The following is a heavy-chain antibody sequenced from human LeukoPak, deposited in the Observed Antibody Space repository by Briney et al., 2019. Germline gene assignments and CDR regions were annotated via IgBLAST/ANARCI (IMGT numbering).Heavy chain of an antibody. Sequence: PGGSLRLSCAASGFTFDDYAMHWVRQAPGKGLEWVSGISWNSGSIGYADPVKGRFTISRDNAKNSLYLQMNSLRAEDTALYYCAKSGSAAIFGQNGNWFDPWGQGTLVTVSS. CDR1: GFTFDDYA. CDR2: ISWNSGSI. J-gene: IGHJ5*02. CDR3: AKSGSAAIFGQNGNWFDP. D-gene: IGHD2-2*02. V-gene: IGHV3-9*01.